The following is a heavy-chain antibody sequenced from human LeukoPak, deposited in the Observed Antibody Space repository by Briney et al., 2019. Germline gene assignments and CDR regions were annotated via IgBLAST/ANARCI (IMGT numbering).Heavy chain of an antibody. Sequence: DSVKGRFTVSRDNSKNTLYLQMNSLRAEDTAVYYCAKGSIAAAGCVDYWGQGTLVTVSS. J-gene: IGHJ4*02. CDR3: AKGSIAAAGCVDY. D-gene: IGHD6-13*01. V-gene: IGHV3-30*02.